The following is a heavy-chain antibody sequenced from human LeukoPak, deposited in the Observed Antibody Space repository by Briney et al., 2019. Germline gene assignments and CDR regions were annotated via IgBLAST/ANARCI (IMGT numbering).Heavy chain of an antibody. CDR1: GFTFSDYG. CDR2: IWYDGSNK. D-gene: IGHD4-17*01. V-gene: IGHV3-30*02. J-gene: IGHJ4*02. Sequence: GGSLRLSCAASGFTFSDYGMHWVRQAPGKGLEWVAFIWYDGSNKYYAESVKGRFTISRDNSKNTLYLQMNSLRAEDTAVYYCAKEIWPTVTTPGWTYFDYWGQGALDTVSS. CDR3: AKEIWPTVTTPGWTYFDY.